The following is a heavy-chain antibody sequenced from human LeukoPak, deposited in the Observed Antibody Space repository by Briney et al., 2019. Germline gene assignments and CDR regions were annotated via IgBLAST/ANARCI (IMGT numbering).Heavy chain of an antibody. Sequence: GGSLRLSCAASGFTFDDYAMHWVRQAPGKGLEWVSGISWNSGSIGYADSVKGRLTISRDNAKNSLYLQMNSLRAEDTALYYCAKAVTYDSSGYPFDYWGQGTLVTVSS. V-gene: IGHV3-9*01. CDR1: GFTFDDYA. CDR3: AKAVTYDSSGYPFDY. D-gene: IGHD3-22*01. J-gene: IGHJ4*02. CDR2: ISWNSGSI.